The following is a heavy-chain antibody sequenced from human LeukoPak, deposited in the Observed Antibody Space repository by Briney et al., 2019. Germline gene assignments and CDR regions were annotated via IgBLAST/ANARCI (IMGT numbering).Heavy chain of an antibody. D-gene: IGHD6-13*01. Sequence: PGRSLRLSCAASGFTFSSYGMHWVRQAPGKGLEWVAVIWYDGSNKYYADSVKGRFTISRDNSKNTLYLQMNSLRAEDTAVYYCARLLIAAALDYWGQGTLVTVSS. CDR1: GFTFSSYG. CDR2: IWYDGSNK. J-gene: IGHJ4*02. CDR3: ARLLIAAALDY. V-gene: IGHV3-33*01.